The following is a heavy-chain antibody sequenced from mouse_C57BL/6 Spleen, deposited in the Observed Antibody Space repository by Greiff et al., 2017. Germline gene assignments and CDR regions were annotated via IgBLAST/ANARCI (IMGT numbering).Heavy chain of an antibody. D-gene: IGHD1-1*01. CDR3: ARNHYYGSSYFDY. CDR1: GYSITSGYY. J-gene: IGHJ2*01. Sequence: EVQLQQSGPGLVKPSQSLSLTCSVTGYSITSGYYWNWIRQFPGNKLEWMGYISYDGSNNYNPSLKNRISITRDPSKNQFFLKLNSVTTEDTATYYCARNHYYGSSYFDYWGQGTTLTVSS. CDR2: ISYDGSN. V-gene: IGHV3-6*01.